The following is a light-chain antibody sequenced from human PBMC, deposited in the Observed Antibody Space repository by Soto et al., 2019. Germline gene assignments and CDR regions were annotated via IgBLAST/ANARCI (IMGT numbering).Light chain of an antibody. CDR1: QGISSY. J-gene: IGKJ5*01. V-gene: IGKV1-9*01. CDR2: AAS. CDR3: QQLSSYPRT. Sequence: DIQLTQSPSSLSASVKDRVTITCRASQGISSYLAWYQQKPGKAPNLLIYAASTLQSGVPSRFSGSGSGTEFTLTISSLQPEDFATYYCQQLSSYPRTFGQGTRLEMK.